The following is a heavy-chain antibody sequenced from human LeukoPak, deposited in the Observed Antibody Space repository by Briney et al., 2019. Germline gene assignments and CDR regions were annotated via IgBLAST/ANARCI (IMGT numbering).Heavy chain of an antibody. D-gene: IGHD6-19*01. CDR2: IYTSGST. J-gene: IGHJ4*02. CDR1: GGSISTYY. Sequence: SETLSLTCTVSGGSISTYYWGWIRQPAGKGLEWIGRIYTSGSTNYNPSLKSRVTMSVDTSKNRFSLKLSSVTAADTAVYYCARDKVAGTFDYWGQGTLVTVSS. CDR3: ARDKVAGTFDY. V-gene: IGHV4-4*07.